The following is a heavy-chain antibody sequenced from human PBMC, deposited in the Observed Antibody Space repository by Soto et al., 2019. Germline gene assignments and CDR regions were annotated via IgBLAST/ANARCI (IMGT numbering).Heavy chain of an antibody. D-gene: IGHD2-21*01. CDR3: ARGEDVFLYSYMDV. Sequence: QAQLVESGGGLVKPGGSLTLSCAVSGFKVSDYYMSWIRQAPGKGLDWVSMISRSGNTIHYADSVKGRFTISKDNAKNPLYLQMTRLCPEATAGYSGARGEDVFLYSYMDVWGKGTGVTVSP. CDR1: GFKVSDYY. CDR2: ISRSGNTI. J-gene: IGHJ6*01. V-gene: IGHV3-11*01.